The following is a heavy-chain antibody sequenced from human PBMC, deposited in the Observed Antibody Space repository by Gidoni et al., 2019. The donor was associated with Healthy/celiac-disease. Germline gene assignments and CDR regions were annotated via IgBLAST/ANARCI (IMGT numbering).Heavy chain of an antibody. D-gene: IGHD2-2*01. V-gene: IGHV4-59*01. CDR1: GGSIRRYY. CDR2: IYYSGST. Sequence: QVQLQESGPGLVKPSETLSLTCPVSGGSIRRYYWSWIRQPPGKGLEWIGYIYYSGSTNYNPSLKSRVTISVDTSKNQFSLKLSSVTAADTAVYYCARDPGVVVPELQPDAFDIWGQGTMVTVSS. CDR3: ARDPGVVVPELQPDAFDI. J-gene: IGHJ3*02.